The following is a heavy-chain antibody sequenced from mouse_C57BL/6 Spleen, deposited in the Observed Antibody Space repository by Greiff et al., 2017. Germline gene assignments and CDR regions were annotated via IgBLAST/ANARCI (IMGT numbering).Heavy chain of an antibody. Sequence: QVQLQQPGAELVKPGASVKVSCKASGYTFTSYWMHWVKQRPGQGLEWIGRIHPSDSDTNYNQKFKGKATLTVDKSSSTAYMRLSSLKSEDSAVYCGAIFYGNYPSCAMDYWGQGTSVTVSS. J-gene: IGHJ4*01. CDR1: GYTFTSYW. CDR3: AIFYGNYPSCAMDY. CDR2: IHPSDSDT. V-gene: IGHV1-74*01. D-gene: IGHD2-1*01.